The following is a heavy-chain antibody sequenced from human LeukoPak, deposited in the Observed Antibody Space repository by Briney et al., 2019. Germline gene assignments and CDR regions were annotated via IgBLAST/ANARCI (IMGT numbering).Heavy chain of an antibody. CDR1: GGFISSSSYY. J-gene: IGHJ5*02. Sequence: KPSETPSLTCTVSGGFISSSSYYWGWIRQPPGKGLEWIGSIYYSGSTYYNPSLKSRVTISVDTSKNQFSLKLSSVTAADTAVYYCARGGRGGSYSSDNWFDPWGQGTLVTVSS. D-gene: IGHD1-26*01. CDR3: ARGGRGGSYSSDNWFDP. CDR2: IYYSGST. V-gene: IGHV4-39*01.